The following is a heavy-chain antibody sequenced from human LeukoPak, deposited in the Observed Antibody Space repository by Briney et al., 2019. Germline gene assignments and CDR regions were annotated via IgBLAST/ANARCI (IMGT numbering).Heavy chain of an antibody. CDR1: GFTFSSYS. CDR3: AKDTWELLSSAFDI. CDR2: ISGSGGST. Sequence: GGSLRLSCAATGFTFSSYSMNWVRQAPGKGLEWVSAISGSGGSTYYADSVKGRFTISRDNSKNTLYLQMNSLRAEDTAVYYCAKDTWELLSSAFDIWGQGTMVTVSS. V-gene: IGHV3-23*01. J-gene: IGHJ3*02. D-gene: IGHD1-26*01.